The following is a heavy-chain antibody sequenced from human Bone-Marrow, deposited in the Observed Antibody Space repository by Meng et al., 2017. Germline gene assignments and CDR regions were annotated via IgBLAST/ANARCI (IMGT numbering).Heavy chain of an antibody. Sequence: GGSLRLSCAASGFTFSSYWMSWVRQAPGKGLEWVSSISSSSSYIYYADSVKGRFTISRDNAKNSLYLQMNSLRAEDTALYYCARGRTVVTPSFDYWGQGTLVTVSS. CDR2: ISSSSSYI. CDR1: GFTFSSYW. V-gene: IGHV3-21*04. D-gene: IGHD4-23*01. CDR3: ARGRTVVTPSFDY. J-gene: IGHJ4*02.